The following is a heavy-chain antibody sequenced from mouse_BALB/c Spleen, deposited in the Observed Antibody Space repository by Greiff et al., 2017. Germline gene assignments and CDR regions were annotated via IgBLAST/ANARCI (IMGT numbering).Heavy chain of an antibody. CDR3: AVTTAIGESWFAY. CDR2: ISSGGGST. V-gene: IGHV5-12-1*01. D-gene: IGHD1-2*01. CDR1: GFAFSSYD. Sequence: EVKLMESGGGLVKPGGSLKLSCAASGFAFSSYDMSWVRQTPEKRLEWVAYISSGGGSTYYPDTVKGRFTISRDNAKNTLYLQMSSLKSEDTAMYYCAVTTAIGESWFAYWGQGTLVTVSA. J-gene: IGHJ3*01.